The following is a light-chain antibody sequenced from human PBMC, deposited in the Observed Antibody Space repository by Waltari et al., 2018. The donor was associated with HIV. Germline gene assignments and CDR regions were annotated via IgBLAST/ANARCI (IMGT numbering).Light chain of an antibody. CDR1: SYHTGSNY. J-gene: IGLJ2*01. Sequence: QSVLTPPPSSSGPPGQSVTISCSGISYHTGSNYVYWYQQLPGTAPKLLIYRNNQRPSGVPDLFSGSKSGTSASLAISGLRSEDEADYYCATWDDSLSVVVFGGGTKLTVL. CDR2: RNN. CDR3: ATWDDSLSVVV. V-gene: IGLV1-47*01.